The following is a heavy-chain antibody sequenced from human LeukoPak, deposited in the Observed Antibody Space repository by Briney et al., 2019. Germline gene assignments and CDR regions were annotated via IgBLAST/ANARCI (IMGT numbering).Heavy chain of an antibody. V-gene: IGHV4-59*01. D-gene: IGHD4-17*01. CDR2: IYYSGST. Sequence: SETLSLTCTVSGGSISSYYWSWIRQPPGKGLEWIGYIYYSGSTNYHPSLKSRVTISVDTSKNQFSLKLSSVTAADTAVYYCARVSTVTSFDYWGQGTLVTVSS. CDR3: ARVSTVTSFDY. J-gene: IGHJ4*02. CDR1: GGSISSYY.